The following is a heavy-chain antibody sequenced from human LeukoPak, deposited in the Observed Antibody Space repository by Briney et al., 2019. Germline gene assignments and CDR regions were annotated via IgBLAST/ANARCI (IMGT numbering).Heavy chain of an antibody. CDR3: AKRDGYDGHYYYGMDV. CDR1: GGTFSSYA. V-gene: IGHV1-69*13. CDR2: IIPIFGTA. Sequence: SVKVPCKASGGTFSSYAISWVRQAPGQGLEWMGGIIPIFGTANYAQKFQGRVTITADESTSTACMELSSLRSEDTAVYYCAKRDGYDGHYYYGMDVWGQGTTVTVSS. J-gene: IGHJ6*02. D-gene: IGHD5-24*01.